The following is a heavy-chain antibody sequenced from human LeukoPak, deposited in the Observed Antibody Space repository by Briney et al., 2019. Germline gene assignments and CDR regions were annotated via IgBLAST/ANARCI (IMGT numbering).Heavy chain of an antibody. CDR1: GFTFSSYE. CDR2: ISSSGSTI. D-gene: IGHD6-19*01. V-gene: IGHV3-48*03. CDR3: ASLGSGWPN. Sequence: PGGSLRLSCAAPGFTFSSYEMNWVRQAPGKGLEWVSYISSSGSTIYYADSVKGRFTISRDNAKNSLYLQMNSLRAEDTAVYYCASLGSGWPNWGQGTLVTVSS. J-gene: IGHJ4*02.